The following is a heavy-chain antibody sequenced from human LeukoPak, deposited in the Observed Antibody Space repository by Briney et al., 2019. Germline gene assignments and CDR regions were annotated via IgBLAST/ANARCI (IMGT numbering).Heavy chain of an antibody. CDR2: IHKDGSEK. CDR1: GFISGDYW. D-gene: IGHD5-18*01. V-gene: IGHV3-7*04. J-gene: IGHJ4*02. CDR3: ARYGYGYGTPFDY. Sequence: GGSLRLSCAASGFISGDYWMTWVRQAPGKGLEWVANIHKDGSEKYYVDSVKGRFSITRDNAKNSLFLQMNSLRAEDSAVYYCARYGYGYGTPFDYWGQGTLVTVSS.